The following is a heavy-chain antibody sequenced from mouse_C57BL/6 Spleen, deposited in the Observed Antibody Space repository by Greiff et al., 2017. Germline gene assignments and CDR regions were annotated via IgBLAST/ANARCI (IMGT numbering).Heavy chain of an antibody. Sequence: DVMLVESGPGMVKPSQSLSLTCTVTGYSITSGYDWHWIRHFPGNKLEWMGYISYSGSTNYNPSLKSRISITHDTSKNHFFLKLNSVTTEDTATYYCARGTTDYFDYWGQGTTLTVSS. V-gene: IGHV3-1*01. CDR2: ISYSGST. J-gene: IGHJ2*01. CDR1: GYSITSGYD. CDR3: ARGTTDYFDY. D-gene: IGHD1-1*01.